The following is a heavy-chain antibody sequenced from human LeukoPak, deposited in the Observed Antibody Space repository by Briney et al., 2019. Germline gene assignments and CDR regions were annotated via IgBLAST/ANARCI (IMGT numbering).Heavy chain of an antibody. V-gene: IGHV1-2*02. J-gene: IGHJ4*02. Sequence: GASVKVSCKASGYSFTGYYMHWVRQAPGQGLEWMGWMNPNSSGTKYAQKFQGRVTMTRDTSISTVYMELSRLRSDDTAMYYCATESYGSGTYSFDHWGQGTLVTVSS. D-gene: IGHD3-10*01. CDR2: MNPNSSGT. CDR1: GYSFTGYY. CDR3: ATESYGSGTYSFDH.